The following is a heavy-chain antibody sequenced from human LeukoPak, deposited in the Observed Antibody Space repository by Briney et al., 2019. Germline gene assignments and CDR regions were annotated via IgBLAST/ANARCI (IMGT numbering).Heavy chain of an antibody. CDR3: ARVVVAGPGWYNWFDP. Sequence: SVKVSCKASGGTFSSYAISWVRQAPGQGLEWLGGIIPIFGTANYAQKFQGRVTITADESTSTAYMELSSLRSEDTAVYYCARVVVAGPGWYNWFDPWGQGTLVTVSS. V-gene: IGHV1-69*13. D-gene: IGHD2-15*01. CDR2: IIPIFGTA. CDR1: GGTFSSYA. J-gene: IGHJ5*02.